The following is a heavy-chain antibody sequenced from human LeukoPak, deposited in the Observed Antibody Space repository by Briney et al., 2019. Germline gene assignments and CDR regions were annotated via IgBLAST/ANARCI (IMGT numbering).Heavy chain of an antibody. CDR1: GFTFSSYP. CDR3: ARSSGSYGPFDY. D-gene: IGHD1-26*01. CDR2: TSSNGGTT. J-gene: IGHJ4*02. V-gene: IGHV3-64*02. Sequence: GGSLRLSCEASGFTFSSYPMHWVRQAPGRGLEYVSRTSSNGGTTFYADSVKGRFTISRDNSKNTLYLQMGSLRAEDMAVYYCARSSGSYGPFDYWGQGTLVTVSS.